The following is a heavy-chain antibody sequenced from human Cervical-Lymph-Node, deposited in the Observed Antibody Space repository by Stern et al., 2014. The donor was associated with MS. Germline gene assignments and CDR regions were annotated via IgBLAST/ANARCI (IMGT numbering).Heavy chain of an antibody. D-gene: IGHD5-12*01. CDR1: GFTFSSYG. CDR3: ARMGYSRYSGYDY. Sequence: VQLVESGGGVVQPGRSLRLSCAASGFTFSSYGMHWVRQAPGKGLEWVAVILYDGSNKYYADSVKGRFTIARDNSKNTLYLQMNSLRAEDTAVYYCARMGYSRYSGYDYWGQGTLVTVSS. J-gene: IGHJ4*02. CDR2: ILYDGSNK. V-gene: IGHV3-33*01.